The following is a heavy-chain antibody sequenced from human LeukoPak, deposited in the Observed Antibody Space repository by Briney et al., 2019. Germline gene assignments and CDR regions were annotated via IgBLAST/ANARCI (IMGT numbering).Heavy chain of an antibody. CDR2: IYHSGNT. D-gene: IGHD4-17*01. Sequence: SETLSLTCTASGDSISSGTHYWSWLRQPPGKGLEWIGSIYHSGNTYYNPSLKSRVTISVDTSKNQFSLKLNSVTAADTAVYYCARAGYGDSDFDYWGQGTLVTVSS. J-gene: IGHJ4*02. CDR1: GDSISSGTHY. V-gene: IGHV4-38-2*02. CDR3: ARAGYGDSDFDY.